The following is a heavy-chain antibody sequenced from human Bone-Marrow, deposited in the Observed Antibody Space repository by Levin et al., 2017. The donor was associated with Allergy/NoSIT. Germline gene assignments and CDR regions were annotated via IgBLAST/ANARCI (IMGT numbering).Heavy chain of an antibody. CDR3: ARGPGGWYGFSAFDI. J-gene: IGHJ3*02. D-gene: IGHD6-19*01. CDR1: GGSISSSSYY. V-gene: IGHV4-39*01. CDR2: IYYSGST. Sequence: SETLSLTCTVSGGSISSSSYYWGWIRQPPGKGLEWIGSIYYSGSTYYNPSLKSRVTISVDTSKNQFSLKLSSVTAADTAVYYCARGPGGWYGFSAFDIWGQGTMVTVSS.